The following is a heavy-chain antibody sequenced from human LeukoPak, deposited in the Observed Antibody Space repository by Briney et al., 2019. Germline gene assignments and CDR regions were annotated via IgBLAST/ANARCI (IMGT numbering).Heavy chain of an antibody. CDR2: IIPIFGTA. V-gene: IGHV1-69*06. D-gene: IGHD3-3*01. CDR3: ATQTPDYDFSSGSAFDI. Sequence: SVKVSCKASGGTFSSYAISWVRQAPGQGLEWMGGIIPIFGTANYAQKFQSRVTITADKSTSTAYMELSSLRSEDTAVYYCATQTPDYDFSSGSAFDIWGQGTMVTVSS. J-gene: IGHJ3*02. CDR1: GGTFSSYA.